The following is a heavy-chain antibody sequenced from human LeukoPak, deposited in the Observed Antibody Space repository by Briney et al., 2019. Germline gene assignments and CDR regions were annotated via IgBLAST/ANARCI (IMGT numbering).Heavy chain of an antibody. CDR2: IYYSGST. CDR3: ARMKAFDDAFDI. V-gene: IGHV4-61*05. Sequence: PSETLSLTCTVSGGSISSNSYYWGWIRQPPGKGLEWIGYIYYSGSTNYNPSLKSRVTISVDTSKNQFSLKLSSVTAADTAVYYCARMKAFDDAFDIWGQGTMVTVSS. CDR1: GGSISSNSYY. J-gene: IGHJ3*02.